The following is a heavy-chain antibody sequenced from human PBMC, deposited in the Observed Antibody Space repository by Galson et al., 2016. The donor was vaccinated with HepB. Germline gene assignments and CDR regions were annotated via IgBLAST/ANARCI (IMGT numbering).Heavy chain of an antibody. CDR2: IKPDGSER. CDR3: ALYYYDSSGFVEYFQH. D-gene: IGHD3-22*01. V-gene: IGHV3-7*03. J-gene: IGHJ1*01. CDR1: GFTFGSVW. Sequence: SLRLSCATSGFTFGSVWMSWVRQAPGKGLDWVAHIKPDGSERYYVDSLKGRFTISRDNAKNSLYLQMNNLRAEDTAVDYCALYYYDSSGFVEYFQHWGQGTRVTVSS.